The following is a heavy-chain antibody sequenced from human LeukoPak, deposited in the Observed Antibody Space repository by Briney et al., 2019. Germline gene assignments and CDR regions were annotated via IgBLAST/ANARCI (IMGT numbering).Heavy chain of an antibody. CDR3: VREGFFDY. CDR1: GFTFSSYW. CDR2: IHSDGSIA. V-gene: IGHV3-74*01. Sequence: PGGSLRLSCVGSGFTFSSYWMYWIRQAPRKGLVWVSRIHSDGSIANYTDSVKGRFTISRDNVKNTLYLQMNSLRAEDTAVYYCVREGFFDYWGQGTLVTVSS. J-gene: IGHJ4*02.